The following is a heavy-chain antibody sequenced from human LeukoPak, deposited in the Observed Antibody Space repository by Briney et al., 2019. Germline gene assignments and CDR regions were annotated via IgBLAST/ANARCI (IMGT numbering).Heavy chain of an antibody. V-gene: IGHV3-23*01. CDR1: GFTFSSYA. J-gene: IGHJ4*02. D-gene: IGHD3-22*01. CDR3: VRDSSGYGVFDY. CDR2: ISGGGGTT. Sequence: GESLRLSCAASGFTFSSYAMSWVRQAPGKGLEWVSRISGGGGTTYYADSVKGRFTISRDNSKNTLYLQMNSLRAEDTAVYYCVRDSSGYGVFDYWGQGTLVIVSS.